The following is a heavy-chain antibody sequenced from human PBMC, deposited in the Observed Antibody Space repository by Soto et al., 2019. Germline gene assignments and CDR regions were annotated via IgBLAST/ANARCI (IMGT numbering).Heavy chain of an antibody. CDR1: GYSFTSYW. D-gene: IGHD6-6*01. J-gene: IGHJ3*02. Sequence: GESLKISCKGSGYSFTSYWIGWVRQMPGKGLEWMGIIYPGDSDTRYSPSFQGQVTISADKSISAAYLQWSSLKASDTSMYYCARRRGMAARYALDIWRQGKRVTISS. V-gene: IGHV5-51*01. CDR3: ARRRGMAARYALDI. CDR2: IYPGDSDT.